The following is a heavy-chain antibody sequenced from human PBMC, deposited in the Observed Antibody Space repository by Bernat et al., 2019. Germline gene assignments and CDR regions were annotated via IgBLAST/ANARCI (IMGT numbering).Heavy chain of an antibody. D-gene: IGHD3-10*01. CDR3: ARDMVRGVYYYYGMDV. V-gene: IGHV4-34*01. CDR1: GGSFSGYY. CDR2: INHSGST. J-gene: IGHJ6*02. Sequence: VQLQQWGAGLLKPSETLSLTCAVYGGSFSGYYWSWIRQPPGKGLEWIGEINHSGSTNYNPSLKSRVTISVDTSKNQFSLKLSSVTAADTAVYYCARDMVRGVYYYYGMDVWGQGTTVTVSS.